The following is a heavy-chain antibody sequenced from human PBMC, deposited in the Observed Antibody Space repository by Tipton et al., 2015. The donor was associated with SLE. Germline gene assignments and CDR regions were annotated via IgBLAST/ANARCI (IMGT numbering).Heavy chain of an antibody. CDR3: ARDRDSCGYYFHNWFDP. J-gene: IGHJ5*02. Sequence: QSGAEVKKPGASVKVSCKASGYTFTSYGISWVRQAPGQGLEWMGWISAYNGNTNYAQKLQGRVTMTTDTSTSTAYMGLRSLRSDDTAVYYCARDRDSCGYYFHNWFDPWGQGTLVTVSS. V-gene: IGHV1-18*01. D-gene: IGHD3-22*01. CDR1: GYTFTSYG. CDR2: ISAYNGNT.